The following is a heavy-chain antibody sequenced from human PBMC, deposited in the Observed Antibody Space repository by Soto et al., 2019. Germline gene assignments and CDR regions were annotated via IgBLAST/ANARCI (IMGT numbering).Heavy chain of an antibody. CDR2: IYYSGST. V-gene: IGHV4-31*03. CDR3: ARGSGSHHSDAFDI. CDR1: GGSISSGGYY. J-gene: IGHJ3*02. D-gene: IGHD3-3*01. Sequence: QVQLQESGPGLVKPSQTLSLTCTVSGGSISSGGYYWSWIRQHPGKGLEWIGYIYYSGSTYYNPSLKSRVTIAVDTSKNQFSLKLSSVTAADTAVYYCARGSGSHHSDAFDIWGQGTMVTVSS.